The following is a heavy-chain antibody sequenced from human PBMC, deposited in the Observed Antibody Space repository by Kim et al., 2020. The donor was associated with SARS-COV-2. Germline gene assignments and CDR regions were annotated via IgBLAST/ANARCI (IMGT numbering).Heavy chain of an antibody. J-gene: IGHJ5*02. D-gene: IGHD3-3*01. CDR3: AKENGARIFGVVDNWFDP. Sequence: GGSLRLSCAASGFTFSSYAMSWVRQAPGKGLEWVSVIYSGGSSTYYADSVKGRFTISRDNSKNTLYLQMNSLRAEDTAVYYCAKENGARIFGVVDNWFDPWGQGTLVTVSS. CDR1: GFTFSSYA. V-gene: IGHV3-23*03. CDR2: IYSGGSST.